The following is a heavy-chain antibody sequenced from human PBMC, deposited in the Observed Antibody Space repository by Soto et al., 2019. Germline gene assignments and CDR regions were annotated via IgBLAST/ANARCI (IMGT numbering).Heavy chain of an antibody. CDR3: ARQTYRSSWSPPGWFDT. Sequence: SETLSLTCTVSGGSISSSSYYWGWIRQPPGKGLEWIGSIYYSGSTYYNPSLKSRVTISVDTSKNQFSLKLSSVTAADTAVYYCARQTYRSSWSPPGWFDTWGQGTLVTVPQ. D-gene: IGHD6-13*01. V-gene: IGHV4-39*01. CDR2: IYYSGST. J-gene: IGHJ5*02. CDR1: GGSISSSSYY.